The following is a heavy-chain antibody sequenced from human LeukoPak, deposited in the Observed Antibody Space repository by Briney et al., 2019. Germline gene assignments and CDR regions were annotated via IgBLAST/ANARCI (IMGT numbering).Heavy chain of an antibody. J-gene: IGHJ4*02. CDR1: GFTFSSYA. D-gene: IGHD6-6*01. CDR2: ISGSGGST. Sequence: GGSLRLSCAASGFTFSSYAMSWVRQAPGKGLEWVSAISGSGGSTYYADSVKGRFTISRDNSKNTLYLQMNSLRAEDTAVYYCTKRGPIYSSSPGNYFDYWGQGTLVTVSS. CDR3: TKRGPIYSSSPGNYFDY. V-gene: IGHV3-23*01.